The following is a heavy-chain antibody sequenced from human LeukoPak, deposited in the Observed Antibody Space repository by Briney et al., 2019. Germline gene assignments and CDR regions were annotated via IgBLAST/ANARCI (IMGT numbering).Heavy chain of an antibody. CDR1: GGSFSGYY. CDR2: INHSGST. CDR3: ARDANEGYDPSRPNGQHNWFDP. D-gene: IGHD5-12*01. V-gene: IGHV4-34*01. Sequence: PSETLSLTCAVYGGSFSGYYWSWIRQPPGKGLEWIGEINHSGSTNYNPSLKSRVTISVDTSKNQFSLKLSSVTAADTAVYYCARDANEGYDPSRPNGQHNWFDPWGQGTLVTVSS. J-gene: IGHJ5*02.